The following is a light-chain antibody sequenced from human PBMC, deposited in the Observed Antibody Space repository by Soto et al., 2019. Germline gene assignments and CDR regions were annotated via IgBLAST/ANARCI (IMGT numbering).Light chain of an antibody. CDR1: RSDIGGYNY. CDR2: EVT. J-gene: IGLJ1*01. CDR3: SSFVGSNQGI. V-gene: IGLV2-8*01. Sequence: QSVLTQPPSASGSPGQTVTISCTGTRSDIGGYNYVSWYQHHPGKAPKLVIFEVTKRPSGVPDRFSGSKSGNTASLTVSGLQAEDEADYYCSSFVGSNQGIFGTGTKVTVL.